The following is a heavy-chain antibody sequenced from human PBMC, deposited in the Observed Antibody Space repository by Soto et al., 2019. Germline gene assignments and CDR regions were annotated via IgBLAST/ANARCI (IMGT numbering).Heavy chain of an antibody. Sequence: SVTLSITYAILGCAFLGCQWSWLRQPPGKGLEWIWEINHSGSTNYNPSLKSRVTISADTSKNQFSLKLSSVTAADTAVYYCARGRLRYFDHGFDYWGQG. CDR2: INHSGST. CDR1: GCAFLGCQ. CDR3: ARGRLRYFDHGFDY. V-gene: IGHV4-34*01. D-gene: IGHD3-9*01. J-gene: IGHJ4*02.